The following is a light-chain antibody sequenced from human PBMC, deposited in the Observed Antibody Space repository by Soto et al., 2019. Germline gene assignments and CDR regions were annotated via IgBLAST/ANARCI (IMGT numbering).Light chain of an antibody. V-gene: IGKV3-11*01. Sequence: VLTQSPAILSLSPGERATLSCRASQSVNNYLAWYQQRPGQAPRLLIYDSSSRATGVPARFSASGSGTDFTLTISSLEPEDFAFYYCQQRRVWPLTFGGGTKVEIK. CDR3: QQRRVWPLT. CDR1: QSVNNY. J-gene: IGKJ4*01. CDR2: DSS.